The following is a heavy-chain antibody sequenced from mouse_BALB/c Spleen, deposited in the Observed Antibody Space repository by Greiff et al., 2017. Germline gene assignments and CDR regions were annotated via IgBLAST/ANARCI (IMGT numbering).Heavy chain of an antibody. CDR2: IYPGNSDT. D-gene: IGHD1-2*01. CDR1: GYTFTSYW. Sequence: EVQLQQSGTVLARPGASVKMSCKASGYTFTSYWMHWVKQRPGQGLEWIGAIYPGNSDTSYNQKFKGKAKLTAVTSTSTAYMELSSLTNEDSAVYYCTRPSSPYYGYDYWGQGTTLTVSS. V-gene: IGHV1-5*01. CDR3: TRPSSPYYGYDY. J-gene: IGHJ2*01.